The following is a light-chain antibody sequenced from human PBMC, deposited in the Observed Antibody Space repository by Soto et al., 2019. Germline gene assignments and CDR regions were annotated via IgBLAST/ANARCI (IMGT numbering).Light chain of an antibody. CDR2: AAS. CDR3: QQSYSTPRT. CDR1: QSISSY. J-gene: IGKJ1*01. V-gene: IGKV1-39*01. Sequence: DIQMTQSPSSLSASVGDRVTITCRASQSISSYLNWNQQKPGKAPKLLIYAASSLQSGVPSRFSGSGSGTDFTLTISSLQPEDFATYYCQQSYSTPRTFGQGTKVEIK.